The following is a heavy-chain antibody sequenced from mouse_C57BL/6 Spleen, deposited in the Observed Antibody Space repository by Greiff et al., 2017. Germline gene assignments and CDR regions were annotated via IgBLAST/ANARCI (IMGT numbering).Heavy chain of an antibody. J-gene: IGHJ2*01. CDR3: ARKGIITTVVGPFDY. V-gene: IGHV5-9*01. CDR2: ISGGGGNT. Sequence: EVMLVESGGGLVKPGGSLKLSCAASGFTFSSYTMSWVRQTPEKRLEWVATISGGGGNTYYPDSVKGRFTISRDNAKNTLYLQMSSLRSEDTALYYCARKGIITTVVGPFDYWGQGTTLTVSS. CDR1: GFTFSSYT. D-gene: IGHD1-1*01.